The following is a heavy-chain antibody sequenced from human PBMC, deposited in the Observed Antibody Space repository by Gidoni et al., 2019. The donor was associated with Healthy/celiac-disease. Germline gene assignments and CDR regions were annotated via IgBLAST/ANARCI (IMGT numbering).Heavy chain of an antibody. D-gene: IGHD3-22*01. J-gene: IGHJ2*01. CDR2: ISGSGGST. V-gene: IGHV3-23*01. Sequence: EVQLLESGGGLVQPGGSLRLSCAASGFTFSSYAMSWVRQAPGKGLEWVSAISGSGGSTYYADSVKGRFTISRDNSKNTLYLQMNSLRAEDTAVYYCAKNYDSSGYYFGYFDLWGRGTLVTVSS. CDR3: AKNYDSSGYYFGYFDL. CDR1: GFTFSSYA.